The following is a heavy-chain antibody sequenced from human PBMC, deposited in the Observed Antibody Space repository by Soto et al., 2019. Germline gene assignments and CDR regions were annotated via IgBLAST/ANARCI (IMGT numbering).Heavy chain of an antibody. V-gene: IGHV3-23*01. CDR3: AKDSAGVSFGYFVK. D-gene: IGHD3-10*01. CDR1: GFFFNNYA. J-gene: IGHJ4*02. Sequence: GGSLRLSCETSGFFFNNYAMSWVRQAPGKGLEWVSGIGSIGINTYYADSVKGRFTISRDNSKNTLYLQMNSVRAEDTAVYYCAKDSAGVSFGYFVKWGQGTLVTVS. CDR2: IGSIGINT.